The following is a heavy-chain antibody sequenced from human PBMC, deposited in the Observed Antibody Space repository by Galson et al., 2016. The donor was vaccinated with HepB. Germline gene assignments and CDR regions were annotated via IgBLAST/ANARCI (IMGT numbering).Heavy chain of an antibody. CDR2: IWYDGSNE. V-gene: IGHV3-33*01. D-gene: IGHD3-16*01. CDR3: ARGKSDWGSFDY. J-gene: IGHJ4*02. CDR1: GFIFSGYA. Sequence: SLRLSCAASGFIFSGYAMHWVRQAPGKGLEWVALIWYDGSNEFYADSVKGRFTVSRDNSKNLLYRQMNSLRVEDTAVYFCARGKSDWGSFDYWGQGTLVTVSS.